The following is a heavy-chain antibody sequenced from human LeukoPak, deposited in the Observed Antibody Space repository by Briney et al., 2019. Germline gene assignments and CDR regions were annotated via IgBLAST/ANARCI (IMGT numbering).Heavy chain of an antibody. V-gene: IGHV3-30*04. CDR2: ISYDGSNK. Sequence: GGSLRLSCAASGFTFSSYAMHWVRQAPGKGLEWVAVISYDGSNKYYADSVKGRFTISRDNSKNTLYLQMNSLRAEDTAVYYCARDREAIYGDYEFDYWGQGTLVTVSS. CDR1: GFTFSSYA. J-gene: IGHJ4*02. CDR3: ARDREAIYGDYEFDY. D-gene: IGHD4-17*01.